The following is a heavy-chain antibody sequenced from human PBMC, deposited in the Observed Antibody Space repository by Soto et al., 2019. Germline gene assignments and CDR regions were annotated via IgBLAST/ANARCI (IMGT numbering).Heavy chain of an antibody. CDR2: TYYRSKWYN. CDR3: AREPPGHRSGAELVIGYYMDV. Sequence: SQTLSLTCAISGDSVSSNSAAWNWIRQSPSRGLEWLGRTYYRSKWYNDYAVSVKSRITINPDTSKNQFSLKLSSVTAADTAVYYCAREPPGHRSGAELVIGYYMDVWGKGTTVTVSS. V-gene: IGHV6-1*01. CDR1: GDSVSSNSAA. J-gene: IGHJ6*03. D-gene: IGHD3-9*01.